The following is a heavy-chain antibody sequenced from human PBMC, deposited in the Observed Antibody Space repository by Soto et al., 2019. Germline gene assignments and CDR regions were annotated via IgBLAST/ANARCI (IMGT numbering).Heavy chain of an antibody. CDR2: ISRYGDFT. V-gene: IGHV3-23*01. CDR3: AKDRYLDHDSRGYLFDN. Sequence: EVQLLESGGDLIQPGGSLRLSCAASGFTFNIYAMTWVRQAPGKGLEWVSAISRYGDFTYYADSVECRFTISRDNSKNTLDLQMNSLRAEDTAVYYCAKDRYLDHDSRGYLFDNWGQGTLVTVSS. J-gene: IGHJ4*02. CDR1: GFTFNIYA. D-gene: IGHD3-22*01.